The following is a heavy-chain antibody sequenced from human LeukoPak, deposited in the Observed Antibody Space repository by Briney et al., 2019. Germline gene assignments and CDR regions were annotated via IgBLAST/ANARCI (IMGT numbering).Heavy chain of an antibody. J-gene: IGHJ6*03. CDR3: AKDVAHYMDV. CDR2: IRYDRSNK. Sequence: GGSLILSCAASGFTFSRYGMHWVRQAPGKGLERVAFIRYDRSNKYYADSVKGRFTISRDNSKNTLYLQMNSLRADDTAVYYCAKDVAHYMDVWGKGTTVTVSS. V-gene: IGHV3-30*02. CDR1: GFTFSRYG.